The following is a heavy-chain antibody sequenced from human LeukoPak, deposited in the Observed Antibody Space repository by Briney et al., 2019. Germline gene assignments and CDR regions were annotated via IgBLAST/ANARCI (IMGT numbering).Heavy chain of an antibody. CDR3: ARDGATFSGYDWYYYMDV. Sequence: PGGSLRLSCAASGFTFSFYEMNWVRQAPGKGLEWVANIKQDGSEKYYVDSVKGRFTISRDNAKNSMYLQMNSLRAEDTAVYYCARDGATFSGYDWYYYMDVWGKGTTVTVSS. CDR1: GFTFSFYE. J-gene: IGHJ6*03. V-gene: IGHV3-7*01. D-gene: IGHD5-12*01. CDR2: IKQDGSEK.